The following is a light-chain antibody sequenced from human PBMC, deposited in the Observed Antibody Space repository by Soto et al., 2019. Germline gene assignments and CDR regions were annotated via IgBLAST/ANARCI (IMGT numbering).Light chain of an antibody. CDR1: QTVNNN. CDR3: QQYSKWPLT. Sequence: EIVLTQSPGTLSFSPGERATLSCRASQTVNNNYVAWYQQKPGQAPRLLIYGASTRATGIPARFSGSGSGTEFILTISSLQSEDFAVYYCQQYSKWPLTFGGGTKVDIK. V-gene: IGKV3-15*01. CDR2: GAS. J-gene: IGKJ4*01.